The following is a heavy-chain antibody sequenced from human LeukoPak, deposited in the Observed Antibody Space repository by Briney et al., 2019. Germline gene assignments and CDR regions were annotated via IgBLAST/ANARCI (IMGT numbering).Heavy chain of an antibody. CDR3: ARSYYGSGSYYIGYYYCYYGMDV. CDR1: GYTFTSYD. D-gene: IGHD3-10*01. J-gene: IGHJ6*02. CDR2: MNPNSGNT. V-gene: IGHV1-8*01. Sequence: RASVTVSCKASGYTFTSYDINWVRQAPGQGLEWMGWMNPNSGNTGYEQKFQGRVTMTRNTSISTAYMELSSLRSEDTAVYYCARSYYGSGSYYIGYYYCYYGMDVWGQGTTVTVSS.